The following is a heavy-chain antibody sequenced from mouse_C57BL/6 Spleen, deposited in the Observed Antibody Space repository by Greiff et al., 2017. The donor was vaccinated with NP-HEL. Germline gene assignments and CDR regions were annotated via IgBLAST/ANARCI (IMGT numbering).Heavy chain of an antibody. D-gene: IGHD2-3*01. V-gene: IGHV1-82*01. CDR1: GYAFSSSW. J-gene: IGHJ2*01. CDR2: IYPGDGDT. Sequence: VKLQESGPELVKPGASVKISCKASGYAFSSSWMNWVKQRPGKGLEWIGRIYPGDGDTNYNGKFKGKATLTADKSSSTAYMQLSSLTSEDSAVYFCARDGYPYYFDYWGQGTTLTVSS. CDR3: ARDGYPYYFDY.